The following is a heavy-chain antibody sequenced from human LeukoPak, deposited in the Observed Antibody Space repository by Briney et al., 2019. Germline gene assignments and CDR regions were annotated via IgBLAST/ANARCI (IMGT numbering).Heavy chain of an antibody. V-gene: IGHV4-34*01. D-gene: IGHD3-10*01. CDR3: ARVRRYYYGSGSYYNAHYFDY. Sequence: KPSETLSLTCAVYGGSFSGYYWSWIRQPPGKGLEWIGEINHSGSTNYNPSLKSRVTISVDTSKNQFSLKLSSVTAADTAVHYCARVRRYYYGSGSYYNAHYFDYWGQGTLVTVSS. CDR1: GGSFSGYY. CDR2: INHSGST. J-gene: IGHJ4*02.